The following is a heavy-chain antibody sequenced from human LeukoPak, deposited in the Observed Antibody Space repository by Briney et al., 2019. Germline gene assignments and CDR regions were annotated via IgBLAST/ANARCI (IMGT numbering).Heavy chain of an antibody. Sequence: KPSETLSLTCAVYGGSFSGYYWSWIRQPPGKGLEWVGEINHSGSTNYNPSLKSRVTISVDTSKNQFSLKLSSVTAADTAVYYCARVSDSSSWYQKGYFDYWGQGTLVTVSS. D-gene: IGHD6-13*01. CDR2: INHSGST. V-gene: IGHV4-34*01. CDR1: GGSFSGYY. CDR3: ARVSDSSSWYQKGYFDY. J-gene: IGHJ4*02.